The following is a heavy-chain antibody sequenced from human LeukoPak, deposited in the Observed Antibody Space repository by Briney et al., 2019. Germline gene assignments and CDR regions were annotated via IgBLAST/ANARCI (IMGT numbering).Heavy chain of an antibody. D-gene: IGHD3-10*01. J-gene: IGHJ4*02. CDR1: GFTFSTYG. CDR3: ARDGSYYGSGTYSRYFFDY. V-gene: IGHV3-30*03. Sequence: PGTSLRLSCAASGFTFSTYGMHWVRQAPGKGLEWVALITYDGYYKYYSDSVKGRFTISRDNSKKTMFLQMNSLRAEDTAVYYCARDGSYYGSGTYSRYFFDYWGQGTVVTVSS. CDR2: ITYDGYYK.